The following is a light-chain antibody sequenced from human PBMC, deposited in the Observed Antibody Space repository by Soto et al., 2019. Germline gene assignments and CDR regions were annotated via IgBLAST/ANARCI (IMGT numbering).Light chain of an antibody. CDR2: DAS. Sequence: IQLTQSPSSLSASVGDRVTITCQASQDISSYLNWYQQKPGKVPKLLIYDASNVQTGVPSRFSGSGSGTHFTFTISRLQPEDSATYYCQKFDNVPYTFGQGTKLEIK. CDR1: QDISSY. CDR3: QKFDNVPYT. V-gene: IGKV1-33*01. J-gene: IGKJ2*01.